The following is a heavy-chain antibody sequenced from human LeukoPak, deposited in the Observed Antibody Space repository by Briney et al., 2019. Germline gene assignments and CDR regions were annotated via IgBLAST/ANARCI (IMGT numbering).Heavy chain of an antibody. CDR1: GGSISSGGYY. D-gene: IGHD3-10*01. V-gene: IGHV4-39*07. CDR3: ASRGVVAAVNY. Sequence: PSETLSLTCTVSGGSISSGGYYWSWIRQPPGKGLEWIGEINHSGSTNYNPSLKSRVTISVDTSKNQFSLKLSSVTAADTAVYYCASRGVVAAVNYWGQGTLVTVSS. J-gene: IGHJ4*02. CDR2: INHSGST.